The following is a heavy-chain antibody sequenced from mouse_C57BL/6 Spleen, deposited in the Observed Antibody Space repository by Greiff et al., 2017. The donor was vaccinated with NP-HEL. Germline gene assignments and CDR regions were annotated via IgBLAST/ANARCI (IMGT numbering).Heavy chain of an antibody. V-gene: IGHV5-4*03. J-gene: IGHJ2*01. Sequence: EVKLMESGGGLVKPGGSLKLSCAASGFTFSSYAMSWVRQTPEKRLEWVATLSDGGSYTYYPDNVKGRFTISRDNAKNNLYLQMSHLKSEDTAMYYCARGSDGYYGYGGQGTTLTVSS. CDR3: ARGSDGYYGY. CDR2: LSDGGSYT. D-gene: IGHD2-3*01. CDR1: GFTFSSYA.